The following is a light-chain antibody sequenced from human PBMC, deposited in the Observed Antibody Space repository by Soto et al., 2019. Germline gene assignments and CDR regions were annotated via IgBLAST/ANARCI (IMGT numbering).Light chain of an antibody. CDR1: SSDVGGYNY. Sequence: QSVLTQPASVSGSPGQSITISCTGTSSDVGGYNYVSWYQQHPGKAPKLMIYEVSNRPSGVSNRFSGSKSGNTASLTISMLQAEDEADYYCSSYTSSSTYVFGTGTKVTVL. J-gene: IGLJ1*01. CDR2: EVS. V-gene: IGLV2-14*01. CDR3: SSYTSSSTYV.